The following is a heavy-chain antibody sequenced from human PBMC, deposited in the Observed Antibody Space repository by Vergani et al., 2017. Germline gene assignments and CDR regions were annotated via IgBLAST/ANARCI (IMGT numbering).Heavy chain of an antibody. Sequence: QVQLVESGGDVVQPGRSLRLSCAVSGFTFSSYGMYWVRQAPGKGLEWVAVISYDGSNKYYADAVKGRFTISRDNSKNTLYLQMNSLRAEDTAVYYCARDYDSSGFFPDYWGQGTLVTVSS. CDR1: GFTFSSYG. J-gene: IGHJ4*02. CDR3: ARDYDSSGFFPDY. D-gene: IGHD3-22*01. V-gene: IGHV3-30*03. CDR2: ISYDGSNK.